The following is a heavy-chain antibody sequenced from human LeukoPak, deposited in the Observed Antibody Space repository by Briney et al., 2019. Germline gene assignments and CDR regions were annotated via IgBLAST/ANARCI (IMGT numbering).Heavy chain of an antibody. J-gene: IGHJ3*02. CDR3: ARHEIVVVPAAIRFDAFDI. D-gene: IGHD2-2*02. V-gene: IGHV4-59*08. CDR2: IYYSGST. CDR1: GGSISSYY. Sequence: PSETLSLTCTVSGGSISSYYWSWIRQPPGKGLEWIGYIYYSGSTNYNPSLKSRVTISVDTSKNQFSLKLSSVTAADTAVYYCARHEIVVVPAAIRFDAFDIWGQGTMVTVSS.